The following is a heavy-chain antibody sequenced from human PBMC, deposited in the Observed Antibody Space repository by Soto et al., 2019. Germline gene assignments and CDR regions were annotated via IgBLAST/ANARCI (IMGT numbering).Heavy chain of an antibody. CDR2: IWYDGSDK. J-gene: IGHJ4*02. CDR1: GFAFSTYG. D-gene: IGHD2-21*02. V-gene: IGHV3-33*01. CDR3: ARDQGDG. Sequence: QVQLVESGGGVVQPGRSLRLSCAASGFAFSTYGMHWVRQAPGKWLEWVAVIWYDGSDKYYADSVKGRFTISRDNSENTLYLQMNSLRAEDTAVYYCARDQGDGWGQGTLVTVSS.